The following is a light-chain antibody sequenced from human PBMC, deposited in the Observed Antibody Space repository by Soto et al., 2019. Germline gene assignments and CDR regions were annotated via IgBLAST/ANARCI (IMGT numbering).Light chain of an antibody. CDR3: QQGNSFPFT. CDR1: QGISSW. CDR2: AAS. V-gene: IGKV1-12*01. Sequence: DIQMTQSPSSVSASVGDTVTITCRASQGISSWLAWYQQKPGRAPKILIYAASSLQTGVPSRFSGTKSGTDFTLTIRSLQPEDFATYYCQQGNSFPFTFSHGTKVDVQ. J-gene: IGKJ3*01.